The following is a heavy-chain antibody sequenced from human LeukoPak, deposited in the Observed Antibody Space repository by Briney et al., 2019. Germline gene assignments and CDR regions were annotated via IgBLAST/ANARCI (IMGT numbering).Heavy chain of an antibody. V-gene: IGHV4-34*01. CDR2: INHSGST. CDR1: GGSFSGYY. Sequence: SETLSLTCAVYGGSFSGYYWSWIRQPPGKGLEWIGEINHSGSTNYNPSLKSRVTISVDTSKNQFSLKLSSVTAADTAVYYCAREGPSSSWYYTSFDYWGQGTLVTVSS. D-gene: IGHD6-13*01. CDR3: AREGPSSSWYYTSFDY. J-gene: IGHJ4*02.